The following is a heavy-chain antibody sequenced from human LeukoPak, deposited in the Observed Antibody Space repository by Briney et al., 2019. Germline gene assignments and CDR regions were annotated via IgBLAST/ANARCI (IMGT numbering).Heavy chain of an antibody. CDR3: AREGGGSGRPFNY. J-gene: IGHJ4*02. V-gene: IGHV3-64*01. CDR1: GFTFSASP. D-gene: IGHD3-10*01. CDR2: ISTNGGST. Sequence: GGSLRLSCAASGFTFSASPMHWVRQAPGKGLEYVSAISTNGGSTYYANSVKGRFTISRDNSKNMLYLQMGSLRVEDMAVYYCAREGGGSGRPFNYWGQGTLVTVSS.